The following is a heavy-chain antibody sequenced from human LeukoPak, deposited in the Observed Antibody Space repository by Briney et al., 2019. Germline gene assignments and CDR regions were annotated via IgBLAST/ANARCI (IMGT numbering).Heavy chain of an antibody. CDR1: GFTFSRHG. CDR2: ISNDGSRK. J-gene: IGHJ4*02. CDR3: ARDRAWNYFDY. D-gene: IGHD3-3*01. V-gene: IGHV3-30*03. Sequence: GRSLRLSCAPSGFTFSRHGMHWVRQAPGKGLEWVAIISNDGSRKYYAHSVEGRFTISRNNSKNTLYLQMDSLRAEDTAVYYCARDRAWNYFDYWGQGTLVTVSS.